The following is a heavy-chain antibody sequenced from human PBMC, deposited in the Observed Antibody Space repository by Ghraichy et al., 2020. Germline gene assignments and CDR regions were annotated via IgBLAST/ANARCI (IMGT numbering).Heavy chain of an antibody. J-gene: IGHJ3*02. V-gene: IGHV2-5*02. Sequence: SGPTLVKPTQTLTLTCTFSGFSLSTSGVGVGWIRQPPGKALEWLALIYWDDDKRYSPSLKSRLTITKDTSKNQVVLTMTNMDPVDTATYYCAHRRRGGWPEGLDAFDIWGQGTMVTVSS. D-gene: IGHD2-15*01. CDR3: AHRRRGGWPEGLDAFDI. CDR1: GFSLSTSGVG. CDR2: IYWDDDK.